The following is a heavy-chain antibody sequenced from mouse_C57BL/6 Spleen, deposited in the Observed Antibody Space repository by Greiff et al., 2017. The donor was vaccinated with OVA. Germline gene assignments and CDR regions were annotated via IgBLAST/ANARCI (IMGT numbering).Heavy chain of an antibody. CDR2: IHPNSGST. V-gene: IGHV1-64*01. J-gene: IGHJ1*03. Sequence: QVQLQQSGAELVKPGASVKLSCKASGYTFTSYWMHWVKQRPGQGLEWIGMIHPNSGSTNYNEKFKSKATLTVDKSSSTAYMQLSSLTSEDSAVYYCARTDHYYSNYWYFDVWGTGTTVTVSS. CDR1: GYTFTSYW. CDR3: ARTDHYYSNYWYFDV. D-gene: IGHD2-5*01.